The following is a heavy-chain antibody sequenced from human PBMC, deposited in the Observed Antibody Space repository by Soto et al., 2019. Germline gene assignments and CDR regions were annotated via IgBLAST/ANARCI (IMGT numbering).Heavy chain of an antibody. CDR1: DDSINSDKYY. J-gene: IGHJ4*02. V-gene: IGHV4-39*01. Sequence: PSETLSLTCSVSDDSINSDKYYWGWIRQPPGKGLEWIGSIYYRGNAYYNPSLQTRVTISLDKSRSQFSLKLNSVTAADSAVDFFGGLEGWAKLWYSFAFGGRGALAPVSA. CDR2: IYYRGNA. CDR3: GGLEGWAKLWYSFAF. D-gene: IGHD3-10*01.